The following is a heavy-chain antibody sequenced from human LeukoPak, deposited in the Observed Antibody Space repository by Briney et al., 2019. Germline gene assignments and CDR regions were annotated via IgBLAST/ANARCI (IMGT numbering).Heavy chain of an antibody. CDR3: ATGEDSGWPQAIHY. CDR2: ISSSSSTI. Sequence: GGSLRLSCVASGFTFSTYAMNWVRQAPGKGLEWMTYISSSSSTIYYADSVKGRFTISRDNAKNSLYLQMNSLRDEDTAVYYCATGEDSGWPQAIHYWGQGTLVTVSS. V-gene: IGHV3-48*02. D-gene: IGHD6-19*01. J-gene: IGHJ4*02. CDR1: GFTFSTYA.